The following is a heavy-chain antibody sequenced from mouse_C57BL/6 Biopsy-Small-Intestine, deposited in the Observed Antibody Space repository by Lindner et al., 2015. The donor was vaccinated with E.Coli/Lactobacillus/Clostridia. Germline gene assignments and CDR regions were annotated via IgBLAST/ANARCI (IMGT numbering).Heavy chain of an antibody. Sequence: VQLQESGPELVKPGASVKISCKASGYSFTGYYMHWVKQSHGNILDWIGYINPYNGISSYNQKFKGKATLTVDKSSSTAYMELRSLTSEDSAVYYCATTVLATGYFDVWGTGTTVTVSS. D-gene: IGHD1-1*01. CDR3: ATTVLATGYFDV. CDR1: GYSFTGYY. J-gene: IGHJ1*03. V-gene: IGHV1-31*01. CDR2: INPYNGIS.